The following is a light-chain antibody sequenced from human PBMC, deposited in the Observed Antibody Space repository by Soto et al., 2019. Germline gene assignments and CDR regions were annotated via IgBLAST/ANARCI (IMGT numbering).Light chain of an antibody. CDR2: GAS. Sequence: EIVMTQSPATLSVSPGERATLSCRASQSVSSNLAWYQQKPGQAPRLLIYGASTRATGIPARFIGSGSGTDFTLTISSLQSADFAVYYCQQYNNWPFTFGPGTKVDIK. CDR3: QQYNNWPFT. J-gene: IGKJ3*01. V-gene: IGKV3-15*01. CDR1: QSVSSN.